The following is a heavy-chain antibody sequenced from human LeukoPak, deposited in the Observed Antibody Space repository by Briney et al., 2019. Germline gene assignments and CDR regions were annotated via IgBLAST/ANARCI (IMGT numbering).Heavy chain of an antibody. D-gene: IGHD4-17*01. Sequence: GASVKVSCKASGYTFTGYYMHWVRQAPGQGLEWMGRIIPILGIANYAQKFQGRVTITADKSTSTAYMELSSLKSEDTAVYYCARSMTTVTTGFDLFDYWGQGTLVTVSS. CDR3: ARSMTTVTTGFDLFDY. V-gene: IGHV1-69*02. CDR2: IIPILGIA. CDR1: GYTFTGYY. J-gene: IGHJ4*02.